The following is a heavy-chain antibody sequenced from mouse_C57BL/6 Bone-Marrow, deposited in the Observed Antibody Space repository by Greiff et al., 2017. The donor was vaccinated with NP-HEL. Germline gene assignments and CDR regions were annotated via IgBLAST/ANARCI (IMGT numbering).Heavy chain of an antibody. J-gene: IGHJ1*03. CDR2: IDPKSGGT. V-gene: IGHV1-72*01. D-gene: IGHD3-1*01. CDR1: GYTFTSYW. Sequence: QVQLQQPGAELVKPGASVKLSCKASGYTFTSYWMHWVKQRPGRGLEWIGRIDPKSGGTKYNEKFKSKATLTVDKPSSTAYMQLSSLTSEDSAVYYCARWGATDWYFDVWGTGTTVTVSS. CDR3: ARWGATDWYFDV.